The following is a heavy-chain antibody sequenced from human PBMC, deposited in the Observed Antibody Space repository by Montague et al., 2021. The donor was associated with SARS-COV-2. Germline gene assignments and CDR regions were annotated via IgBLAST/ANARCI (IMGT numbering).Heavy chain of an antibody. CDR2: IYYSGST. Sequence: SETLSLTCTVSGGSISSSSHYWGWIRQPPGKGLEWIGSIYYSGSTYYNPSLKSRVTISVDTSKNQFSLKLSSVTAADTAMFYCARHSGDYTIFGVVIYYMDVWAKGPRSPSP. CDR3: ARHSGDYTIFGVVIYYMDV. J-gene: IGHJ6*03. D-gene: IGHD3-3*01. CDR1: GGSISSSSHY. V-gene: IGHV4-39*01.